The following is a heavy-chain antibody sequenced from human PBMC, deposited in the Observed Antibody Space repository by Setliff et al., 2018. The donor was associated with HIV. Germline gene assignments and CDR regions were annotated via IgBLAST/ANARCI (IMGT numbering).Heavy chain of an antibody. J-gene: IGHJ4*02. Sequence: SETLSLTCTVSGDSISNYYWSWVRQPPGKGLEWIGYIYTTGSTNYNPSLKSRVTMSVDTSKNQFSLKLSSVTAADTAVYYCAGTYYYGSGATRWGQGTLVTVSS. CDR2: IYTTGST. CDR1: GDSISNYY. D-gene: IGHD3-10*01. CDR3: AGTYYYGSGATR. V-gene: IGHV4-4*09.